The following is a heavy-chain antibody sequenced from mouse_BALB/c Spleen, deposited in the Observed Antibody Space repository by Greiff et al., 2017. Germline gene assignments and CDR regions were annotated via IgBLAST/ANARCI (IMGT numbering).Heavy chain of an antibody. CDR1: EYEFPSHD. D-gene: IGHD2-1*01. CDR2: INSDGGST. CDR3: ARQGGNYAWFAY. J-gene: IGHJ3*01. V-gene: IGHV5-2*01. Sequence: EVKLMESGGGLVQPGESLKLSCESNEYEFPSHDMSWVRKTPEKRLELVAAINSDGGSTYYPDTMERRFIISRDNTKKTLYLQMSSLRSEDTALYYCARQGGNYAWFAYWGQGTLVTVSA.